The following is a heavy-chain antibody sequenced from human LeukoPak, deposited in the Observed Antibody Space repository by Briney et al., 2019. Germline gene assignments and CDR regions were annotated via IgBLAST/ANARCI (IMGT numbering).Heavy chain of an antibody. J-gene: IGHJ2*01. D-gene: IGHD6-13*01. Sequence: GASLKTSSKGSGNSFTNYWNGLVRQTPGKGLEWMGIIYPSDSDTRYSPSFQGQVTISADTSISTAYLQWSSLKASATAVCDCARRVDSGSWYSHWYFDLWGRGTLVTVSS. V-gene: IGHV5-51*01. CDR1: GNSFTNYW. CDR2: IYPSDSDT. CDR3: ARRVDSGSWYSHWYFDL.